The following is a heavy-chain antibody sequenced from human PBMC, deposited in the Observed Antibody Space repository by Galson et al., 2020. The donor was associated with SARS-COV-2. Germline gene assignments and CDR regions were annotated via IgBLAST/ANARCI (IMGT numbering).Heavy chain of an antibody. CDR3: ARRGALGYGYNHDY. V-gene: IGHV1-69*13. D-gene: IGHD5-18*01. Sequence: SVKVFCKASGGNFGNFAFSWVRLAPGQGLEWLGDILPFFASTHYAQKFPGRVTITADESTSTVYMEVSSLRSEDTAVYYCARRGALGYGYNHDYWGQGTLVTVSS. J-gene: IGHJ4*02. CDR2: ILPFFAST. CDR1: GGNFGNFA.